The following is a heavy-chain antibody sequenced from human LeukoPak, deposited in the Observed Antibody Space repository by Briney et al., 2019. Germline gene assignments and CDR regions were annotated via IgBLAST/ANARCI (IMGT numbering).Heavy chain of an antibody. V-gene: IGHV4-4*07. Sequence: SETLSLTCTVSGGSISSYYWSWIRQPAGKGVDWIGRLYTRGSTTSNPSPKSQVTMSVDTSKNQFSLKLSSVTAADTAVYYCARASGYGSGSYYPYYFDYWRQRTLVTVS. D-gene: IGHD3-10*01. CDR3: ARASGYGSGSYYPYYFDY. CDR2: LYTRGST. J-gene: IGHJ4*02. CDR1: GGSISSYY.